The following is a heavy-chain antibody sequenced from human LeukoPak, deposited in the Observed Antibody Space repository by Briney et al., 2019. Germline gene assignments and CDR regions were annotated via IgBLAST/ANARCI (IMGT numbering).Heavy chain of an antibody. Sequence: PGGSLRLSCAASGFTFSSYGMHWVRQAPGKGLEWVAFIRYDGSNKYYADSVKGRFTISRDNSKNTLYLQMNSLRAEDTAVYYCAKDGYCSGGSCYWYYYYMDVWGKGTTVTVSS. CDR3: AKDGYCSGGSCYWYYYYMDV. D-gene: IGHD2-15*01. CDR2: IRYDGSNK. CDR1: GFTFSSYG. V-gene: IGHV3-30*02. J-gene: IGHJ6*03.